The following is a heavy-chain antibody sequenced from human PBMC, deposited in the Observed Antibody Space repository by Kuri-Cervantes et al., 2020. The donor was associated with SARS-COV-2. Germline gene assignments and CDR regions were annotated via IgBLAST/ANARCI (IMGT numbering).Heavy chain of an antibody. CDR2: ISSSSTI. CDR3: ARGMGRYSSSFDY. J-gene: IGHJ4*02. D-gene: IGHD6-6*01. Sequence: GESLKISCAASGFTVSSNYMSWVRQAPGKGLEWVSYISSSSTIYYADSVKGRFTISRDNAKNSLYLQMNSLRAEDTAVYYCARGMGRYSSSFDYWGQGTLVTVSS. V-gene: IGHV3-69-1*01. CDR1: GFTVSSNY.